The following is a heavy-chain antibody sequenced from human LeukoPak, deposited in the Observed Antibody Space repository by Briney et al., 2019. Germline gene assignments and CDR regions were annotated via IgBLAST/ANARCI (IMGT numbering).Heavy chain of an antibody. CDR3: AREDYDILTGYYLVDY. J-gene: IGHJ4*02. D-gene: IGHD3-9*01. V-gene: IGHV3-74*01. CDR2: INSDGSST. Sequence: GGSLRLSCAASGFTFSSYWMHWVRQAPGKGLVWVSRINSDGSSTSYADSVKGRFTISRDNAKNTLYLQMNSLRAEDTAVYYCAREDYDILTGYYLVDYWSQGTLVTVSS. CDR1: GFTFSSYW.